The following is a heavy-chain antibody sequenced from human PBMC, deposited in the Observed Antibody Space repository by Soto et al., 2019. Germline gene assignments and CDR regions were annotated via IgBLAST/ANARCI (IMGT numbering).Heavy chain of an antibody. J-gene: IGHJ6*02. CDR1: GYTFTSYA. D-gene: IGHD1-1*01. V-gene: IGHV1-3*01. CDR2: INAGNGNT. Sequence: QVQLVQSGAEVKKPGASVKVSCKASGYTFTSYAMHWVRQAPGQRLEWMGWINAGNGNTKYSQKFQGRVTITRDTSASTAYMELSSLRSEDTAVYYCARPLNWNSFYHFGLDVWGQGTTVTVSS. CDR3: ARPLNWNSFYHFGLDV.